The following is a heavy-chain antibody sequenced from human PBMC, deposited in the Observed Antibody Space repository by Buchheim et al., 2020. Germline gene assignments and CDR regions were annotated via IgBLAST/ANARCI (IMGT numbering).Heavy chain of an antibody. V-gene: IGHV4-59*03. CDR2: NFYSENS. D-gene: IGHD3-10*01. Sequence: QVQLQESGPGLVQPSETLSLTCRVSGASMTGYYWTWCRQAPGKGLEWIGHNFYSENSINTSFRSRVTMSMDTSTIQFSLNLASATAADTAVYFCARGSPLHFGVLAFHYWGQGSL. CDR3: ARGSPLHFGVLAFHY. J-gene: IGHJ4*02. CDR1: GASMTGYY.